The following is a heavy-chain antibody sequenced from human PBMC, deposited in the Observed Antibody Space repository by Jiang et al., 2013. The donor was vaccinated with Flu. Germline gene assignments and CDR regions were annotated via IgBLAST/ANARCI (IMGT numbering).Heavy chain of an antibody. CDR2: ISYRGTT. CDR1: GASISSWSSY. Sequence: PGLVKPPETLSLTCTVSGASISSWSSYWGWVRQPPGKGLEWIGSISYRGTTNYNPSLKSRVTISADTSKNQFSLRLTSVTAADTSIYYCARLYCTRTSCYTPDPWGQGTL. V-gene: IGHV4-39*01. J-gene: IGHJ5*02. D-gene: IGHD2-2*02. CDR3: ARLYCTRTSCYTPDP.